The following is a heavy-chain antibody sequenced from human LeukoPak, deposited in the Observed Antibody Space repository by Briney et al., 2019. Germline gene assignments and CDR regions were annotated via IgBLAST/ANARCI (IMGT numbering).Heavy chain of an antibody. J-gene: IGHJ4*02. CDR3: ARRGKTSGGAKTAWDY. V-gene: IGHV4-34*01. Sequence: SETLSLTCAVYGGSFSGYYWSWIRQPPGKGLEWIGEINHSGSTNYNPSLKSRVTISVDTSKNRFSLKLSSVTAADTAVYYCARRGKTSGGAKTAWDYWGQGTLVTVSS. CDR1: GGSFSGYY. D-gene: IGHD3-16*01. CDR2: INHSGST.